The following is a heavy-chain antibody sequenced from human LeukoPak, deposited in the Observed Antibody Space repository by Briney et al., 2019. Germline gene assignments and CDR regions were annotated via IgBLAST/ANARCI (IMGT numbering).Heavy chain of an antibody. V-gene: IGHV3-15*01. Sequence: GGSLRLSCVTSGITFSNTWMSWVRQSPGKGLEWVGRIKSTPEGGTVEYGTPVKGRFTVSRDDSKSTLYLQMNSLKIEDTAVYYCSTYSGSPHCYFAHWGQGTLVTVSS. CDR1: GITFSNTW. J-gene: IGHJ4*02. CDR3: STYSGSPHCYFAH. D-gene: IGHD1-26*01. CDR2: IKSTPEGGTV.